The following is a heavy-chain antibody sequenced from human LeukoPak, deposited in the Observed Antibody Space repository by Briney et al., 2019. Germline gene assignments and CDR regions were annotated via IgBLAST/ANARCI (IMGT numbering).Heavy chain of an antibody. J-gene: IGHJ4*02. D-gene: IGHD3-3*01. V-gene: IGHV4-39*07. CDR3: ARVGGDYDFWSGYYGTSRDY. CDR1: GGSISSSSYY. CDR2: IYYSGST. Sequence: SETLSLTCTVSGGSISSSSYYWGWIRQPPGKGLEWIGSIYYSGSTYYNPSLKSRVTISVDTSKNQFSLKLSSVTAADTAVYYCARVGGDYDFWSGYYGTSRDYWGQGTLVTVSS.